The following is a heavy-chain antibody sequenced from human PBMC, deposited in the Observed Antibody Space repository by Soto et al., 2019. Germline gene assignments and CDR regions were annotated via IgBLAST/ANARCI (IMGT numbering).Heavy chain of an antibody. CDR2: IFSSGST. D-gene: IGHD5-12*01. CDR3: AREGSYSAYNFAHGIQLWSFDF. CDR1: GGSFANYY. V-gene: IGHV4-4*07. J-gene: IGHJ4*02. Sequence: PSETLSLTCAVYGGSFANYYWNWVRQPAGKGLEWIGRIFSSGSTSFNPSLESRVAMSVDTSKNHFSLNLSSVTAADMAVYYCAREGSYSAYNFAHGIQLWSFDFWGQGALVTVS.